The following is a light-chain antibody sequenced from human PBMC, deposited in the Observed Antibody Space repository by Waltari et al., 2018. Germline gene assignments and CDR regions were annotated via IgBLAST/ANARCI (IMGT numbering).Light chain of an antibody. J-gene: IGKJ2*01. V-gene: IGKV1-39*01. CDR3: QQSYNTPYT. CDR1: QDIGSY. Sequence: DIQMTQSPLSLSWSVGERVAINCRPSQDIGSYLNWYQQKPGTAPKLLVYAASTVESGVPSRFIGGGSGTDFTLTITSLQPEDIATYYCQQSYNTPYTFGQGTKVEI. CDR2: AAS.